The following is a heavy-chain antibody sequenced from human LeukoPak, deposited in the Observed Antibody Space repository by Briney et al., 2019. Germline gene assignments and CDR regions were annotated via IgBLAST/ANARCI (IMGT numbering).Heavy chain of an antibody. D-gene: IGHD1-26*01. V-gene: IGHV1-18*01. Sequence: ASVKVSCKASGYTFTSYGIIWVRQAPGQGLEWMGWISAYNGNTNYAQKLQGRVTMTTDTSTSTAYMELRSLRSDDTAVYYCARDLYVVGAKDYWGQGTLVTVSS. CDR2: ISAYNGNT. CDR1: GYTFTSYG. CDR3: ARDLYVVGAKDY. J-gene: IGHJ4*02.